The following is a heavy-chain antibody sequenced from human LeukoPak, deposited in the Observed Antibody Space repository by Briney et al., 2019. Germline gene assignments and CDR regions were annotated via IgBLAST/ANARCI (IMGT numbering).Heavy chain of an antibody. V-gene: IGHV4-59*08. CDR3: ARLGYYYGSGSYYLGDGMDV. CDR2: IYYSGST. D-gene: IGHD3-10*01. CDR1: GGSFSAYY. Sequence: SETLSLTCAVYGGSFSAYYWSWIRQPPGKGLEWIGYIYYSGSTNYNPSLKSRVTISVDTSKNQFSLKLSSVTAADTAVYYCARLGYYYGSGSYYLGDGMDVWGQGTTVTVSS. J-gene: IGHJ6*02.